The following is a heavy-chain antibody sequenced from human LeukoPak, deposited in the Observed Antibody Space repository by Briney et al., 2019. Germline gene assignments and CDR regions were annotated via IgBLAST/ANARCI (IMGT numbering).Heavy chain of an antibody. CDR1: GFTFSSYE. J-gene: IGHJ6*03. CDR3: ARESGDYGSADMPGYYYYMDV. CDR2: IKEDGTEK. D-gene: IGHD3-10*01. Sequence: GGSLRLSCAASGFTFSSYEMNWVRQAPGKGLEWVAKIKEDGTEKYYVGSVEGRFTISRDNARNTLFLQMNSLRVEDTAVYFCARESGDYGSADMPGYYYYMDVWAKGTTVIVSS. V-gene: IGHV3-7*01.